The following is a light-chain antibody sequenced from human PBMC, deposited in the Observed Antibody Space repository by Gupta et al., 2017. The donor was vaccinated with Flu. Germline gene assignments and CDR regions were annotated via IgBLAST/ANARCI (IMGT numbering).Light chain of an antibody. V-gene: IGLV2-14*01. CDR3: SSYTSSPYV. CDR1: SSDVGGYTY. CDR2: EVS. J-gene: IGLJ1*01. Sequence: QSALNQPASVSGSPGPSITISCTGTSSDVGGYTYVSWYQQHPGKAPKLMIYEVSNRPSGVSNRFSGSKSGNTASLTISGLQAEDEADYYCSSYTSSPYVFGTGTKVTVL.